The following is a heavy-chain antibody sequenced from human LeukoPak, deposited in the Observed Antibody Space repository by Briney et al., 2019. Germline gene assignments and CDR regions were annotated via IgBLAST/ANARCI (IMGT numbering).Heavy chain of an antibody. V-gene: IGHV4-61*02. CDR1: GGSISSGSYY. CDR2: IYTSGST. J-gene: IGHJ3*02. CDR3: ARARPKDAFDI. Sequence: SETLSLTCTVSGGSISSGSYYWSWIRQPAGKGLEWIGRIYTSGSTNYNPSLKSRVTISVDTSKNQFSLKLSSVTAADTAVYYCARARPKDAFDIWGQGTMVTVSS.